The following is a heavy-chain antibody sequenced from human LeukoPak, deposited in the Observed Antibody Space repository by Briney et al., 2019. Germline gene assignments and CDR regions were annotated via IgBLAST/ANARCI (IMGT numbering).Heavy chain of an antibody. V-gene: IGHV1-8*01. D-gene: IGHD3-9*01. Sequence: GASVKVSCKASGYTFTSYDINWVRQATGQGLEWMGWMNPNSGNTGYAQKFQGRVTMTRNTSISTAYMELSSLRSEDTAAYYCARGRYYDILTGYYLIDYWGQGTLVTVSS. J-gene: IGHJ4*02. CDR2: MNPNSGNT. CDR3: ARGRYYDILTGYYLIDY. CDR1: GYTFTSYD.